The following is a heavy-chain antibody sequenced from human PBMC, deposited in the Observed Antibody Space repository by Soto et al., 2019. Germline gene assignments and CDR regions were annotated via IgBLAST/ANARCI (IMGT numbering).Heavy chain of an antibody. V-gene: IGHV5-51*01. CDR3: TSPAGRYGRDV. J-gene: IGHJ6*02. D-gene: IGHD1-26*01. CDR2: IYPGDSES. Sequence: GESLKISCKGSGYSFPNYWIGWVRQMPGKGLEWMGIIYPGDSESRYSPSFQGQVTISADKSISTAYLQWSSLKASDTAIYYCTSPAGRYGRDVWGQGTTVTVSS. CDR1: GYSFPNYW.